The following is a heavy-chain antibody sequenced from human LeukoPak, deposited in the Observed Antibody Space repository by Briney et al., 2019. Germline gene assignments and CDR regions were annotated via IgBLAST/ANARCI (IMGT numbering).Heavy chain of an antibody. D-gene: IGHD3-16*01. CDR2: ISAYNGNT. J-gene: IGHJ3*02. V-gene: IGHV1-18*04. Sequence: ASVKVSCKASAYTFTSYGISWVRQAPGQGLEWMGWISAYNGNTNFAEKLQGRVTMTTDTSTSTAYMELRSLRFDDTGVYYCARVFRGSAFDIWGQGTMVTVSS. CDR1: AYTFTSYG. CDR3: ARVFRGSAFDI.